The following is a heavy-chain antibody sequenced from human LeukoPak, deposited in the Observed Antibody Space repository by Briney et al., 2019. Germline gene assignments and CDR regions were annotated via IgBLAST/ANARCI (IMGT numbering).Heavy chain of an antibody. CDR3: ARDPLVYSSSWYDYYYGMDV. CDR1: GYTLTELS. Sequence: ASVKVSCKVSGYTLTELSMHWVRQAPGKGLEWMGGFDPEDGETIYAQKFQGRVTMTEDTSTDTAYMELSSLRSDDTAVYYCARDPLVYSSSWYDYYYGMDVWGQGTTVTVSS. CDR2: FDPEDGET. V-gene: IGHV1-24*01. J-gene: IGHJ6*02. D-gene: IGHD6-13*01.